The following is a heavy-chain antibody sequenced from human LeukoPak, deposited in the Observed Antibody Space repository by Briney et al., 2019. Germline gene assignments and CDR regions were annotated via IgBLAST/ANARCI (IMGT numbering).Heavy chain of an antibody. CDR2: VGDGGSP. D-gene: IGHD6-25*01. CDR1: GGSFSNNYVY. J-gene: IGHJ5*02. CDR3: ARDNDCFPSSCYSRWFDP. Sequence: SETLSLICTVSGGSFSNNYVYWGCVRQPPGKVLEGFGSVGDGGSPIYNPSLTSRVTMSVDTSKNQFSLKMRSVTAADTAIYYCARDNDCFPSSCYSRWFDPWGQGTLVTVSS. V-gene: IGHV4-39*07.